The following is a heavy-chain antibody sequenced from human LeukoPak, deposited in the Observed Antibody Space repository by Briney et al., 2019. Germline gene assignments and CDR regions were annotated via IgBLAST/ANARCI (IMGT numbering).Heavy chain of an antibody. Sequence: GASVKVSCKASGYTFTGYYMHWVRQAPGQGLEWMGWINPNSGGTNYAQKFQGRVTMTRDTSISTACMELSRLRSDDTAVYYCARASTIFGHFAYWGRGTLATVSS. D-gene: IGHD3-3*01. V-gene: IGHV1-2*02. J-gene: IGHJ4*02. CDR1: GYTFTGYY. CDR3: ARASTIFGHFAY. CDR2: INPNSGGT.